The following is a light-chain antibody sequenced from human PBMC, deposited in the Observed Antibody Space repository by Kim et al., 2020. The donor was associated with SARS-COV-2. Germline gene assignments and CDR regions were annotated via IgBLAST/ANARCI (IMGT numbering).Light chain of an antibody. J-gene: IGKJ1*01. V-gene: IGKV3-20*01. CDR2: GAS. CDR3: QQYGSSPAT. Sequence: SPGERPTLSCRASQRIAAGYLAWYQHRPGRAPRLLIFGASSRATGIPDRFSGSGSGTDFTLTITRLEPEDFALYYCQQYGSSPATFGQGTKVDIK. CDR1: QRIAAGY.